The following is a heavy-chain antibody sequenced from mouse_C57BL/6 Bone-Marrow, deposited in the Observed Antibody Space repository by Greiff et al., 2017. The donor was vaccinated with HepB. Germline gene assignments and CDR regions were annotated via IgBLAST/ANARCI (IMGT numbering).Heavy chain of an antibody. CDR1: GYTFTSYW. CDR2: IHPNSGST. J-gene: IGHJ3*01. V-gene: IGHV1-64*01. Sequence: QVHVKQPGAELVKPGASVKLSCKASGYTFTSYWMHWVKQRPGQGLEWIGMIHPNSGSTNYNEKFKSKATLTVDKSSSTAYMQLSSLTSEDSAVYYCARDYLRFAYWGQGTLVTVSA. D-gene: IGHD5-5*01. CDR3: ARDYLRFAY.